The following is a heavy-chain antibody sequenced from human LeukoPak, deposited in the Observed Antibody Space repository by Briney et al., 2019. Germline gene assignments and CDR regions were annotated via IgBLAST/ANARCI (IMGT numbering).Heavy chain of an antibody. CDR2: IYTSGST. CDR1: GGSISSYY. Sequence: PSETLSLTRTVSGGSISSYYWSWIRQPAGKGLEWIGRIYTSGSTNYNPSLKSRVTMSVDTSKNQFSLKLSSVTAADTAVYYCAREVYYDILTDAFDIWGQGTMVTVSS. V-gene: IGHV4-4*07. CDR3: AREVYYDILTDAFDI. D-gene: IGHD3-9*01. J-gene: IGHJ3*02.